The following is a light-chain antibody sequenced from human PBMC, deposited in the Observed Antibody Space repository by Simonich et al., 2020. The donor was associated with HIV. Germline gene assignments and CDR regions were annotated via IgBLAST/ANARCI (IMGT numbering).Light chain of an antibody. J-gene: IGLJ3*02. CDR2: DFT. V-gene: IGLV2-14*03. CDR1: SSDVGDYIY. Sequence: QSALTQPASVSGSPGQSITIFCTGTSSDVGDYIYVSWYQQHPGKAPKLMIYDFTKRPSGVSNRFSGFKSGNTASLTISGLQAEDEADYYCNSYTSSSTWVFGGGTKLTVL. CDR3: NSYTSSSTWV.